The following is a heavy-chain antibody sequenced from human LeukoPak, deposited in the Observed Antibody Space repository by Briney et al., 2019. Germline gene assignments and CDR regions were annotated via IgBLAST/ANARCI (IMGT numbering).Heavy chain of an antibody. CDR2: IYSGGST. Sequence: GGSLRLSCAASGFTVSSIYMSWVRQAPGKGLEWVSVIYSGGSTYYADSVKGRFTISRDNSKNTLYLQMNSLRAEDTAVYYCARYRRGVATGLDYYFDYWGQGTLVTVSS. CDR1: GFTVSSIY. CDR3: ARYRRGVATGLDYYFDY. V-gene: IGHV3-66*01. D-gene: IGHD5-12*01. J-gene: IGHJ4*02.